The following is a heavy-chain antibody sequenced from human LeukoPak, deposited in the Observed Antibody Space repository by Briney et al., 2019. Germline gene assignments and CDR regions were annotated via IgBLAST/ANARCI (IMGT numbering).Heavy chain of an antibody. CDR3: ARDRGSSGWYLPYYFDY. CDR1: GGSLSSYY. CDR2: IYTGGST. V-gene: IGHV4-4*07. J-gene: IGHJ4*02. Sequence: SETLSLTCTVSGGSLSSYYWSWVRQPAGKGLEWSGRIYTGGSTNYNPSLKSRVTMSVDTSKNQFSLKLSSVTAADTAVYYCARDRGSSGWYLPYYFDYWGQGTLVTVSS. D-gene: IGHD6-19*01.